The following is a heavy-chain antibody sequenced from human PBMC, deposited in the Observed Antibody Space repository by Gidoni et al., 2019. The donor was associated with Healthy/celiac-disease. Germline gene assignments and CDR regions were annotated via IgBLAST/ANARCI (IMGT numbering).Heavy chain of an antibody. Sequence: EVQLVESGGGLVQHGGSLRLSCAAAGFTCSSYWMSWVRQAPGKGLEWVANIKQDGSEKYYGDSVKGRFTISRDNAKNSPYLQMNSLRAEDTAVYYCARVGTEWPHYETHYYYYGMDVWGQGTTVTVSS. D-gene: IGHD4-17*01. V-gene: IGHV3-7*03. CDR3: ARVGTEWPHYETHYYYYGMDV. CDR1: GFTCSSYW. CDR2: IKQDGSEK. J-gene: IGHJ6*02.